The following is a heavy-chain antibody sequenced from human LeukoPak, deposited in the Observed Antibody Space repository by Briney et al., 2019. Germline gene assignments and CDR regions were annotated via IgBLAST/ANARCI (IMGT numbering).Heavy chain of an antibody. D-gene: IGHD1-26*01. CDR1: GFTFSSYA. V-gene: IGHV3-30-3*01. Sequence: GGSLRLSCAASGFTFSSYAMHWVRQAPGKGLEWVAVISYDGSNKYYADSVKGRFTISRDNSKNTLYLQMNSLRAEDTAVYYCARVGSYHPDAFDIWGQGTMVTVSS. CDR3: ARVGSYHPDAFDI. CDR2: ISYDGSNK. J-gene: IGHJ3*02.